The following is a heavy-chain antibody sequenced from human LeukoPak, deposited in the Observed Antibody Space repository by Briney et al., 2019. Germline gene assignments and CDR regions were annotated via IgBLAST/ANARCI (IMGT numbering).Heavy chain of an antibody. D-gene: IGHD6-19*01. CDR2: ISYDGSNK. J-gene: IGHJ4*02. V-gene: IGHV3-30*18. CDR3: AKDHYSSGWYFDY. Sequence: GGSLRLSCAASGFTFSSYGMHWVRRALGKGLEWVAIISYDGSNKYYADSVKGRFTISRDNSKNTLYLQMNSLRAEDTAVYYCAKDHYSSGWYFDYWGQGTLVTVSS. CDR1: GFTFSSYG.